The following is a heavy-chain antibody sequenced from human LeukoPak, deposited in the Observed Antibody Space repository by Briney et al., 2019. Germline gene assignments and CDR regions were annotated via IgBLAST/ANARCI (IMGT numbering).Heavy chain of an antibody. CDR1: GYSINNYW. D-gene: IGHD5-12*01. V-gene: IGHV5-51*01. J-gene: IGHJ6*02. Sequence: GESLKISCKGSGYSINNYWIGWVRQMPGKGLEWMGIIYPADSDIRYSPSFQGQVTISADKSISTAYLQWSSLKASDTAMYYCARPYGYSAHYGIDVWGQGTTVTVSS. CDR3: ARPYGYSAHYGIDV. CDR2: IYPADSDI.